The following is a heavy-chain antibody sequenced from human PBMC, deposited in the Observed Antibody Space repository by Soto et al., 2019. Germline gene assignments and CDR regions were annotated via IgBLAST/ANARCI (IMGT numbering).Heavy chain of an antibody. D-gene: IGHD6-19*01. CDR3: ARWSSGWYLVDY. Sequence: VPGKASGCTCSSFALSWGRKAPGQGLEWMGGIIPIFGTANYAQKFQGRVTITADESTSTAYMELSSLRSEDTAVYYCARWSSGWYLVDYWGQGTLVTVSS. V-gene: IGHV1-69*01. CDR1: GCTCSSFA. CDR2: IIPIFGTA. J-gene: IGHJ4*02.